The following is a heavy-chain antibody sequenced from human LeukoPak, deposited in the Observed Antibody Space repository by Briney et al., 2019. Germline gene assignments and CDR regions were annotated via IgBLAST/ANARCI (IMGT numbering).Heavy chain of an antibody. D-gene: IGHD6-19*01. Sequence: ASVKVSCKASGYTFTSYGISWARQAPGQGLEWVGWISAYNGNTNYAQKLQGRVTMTTDTSTSTAYMELRSLRSDDTAVYYCARDSRIAVAGTGAFDIWGQGTMVTVSS. CDR1: GYTFTSYG. CDR2: ISAYNGNT. V-gene: IGHV1-18*01. J-gene: IGHJ3*02. CDR3: ARDSRIAVAGTGAFDI.